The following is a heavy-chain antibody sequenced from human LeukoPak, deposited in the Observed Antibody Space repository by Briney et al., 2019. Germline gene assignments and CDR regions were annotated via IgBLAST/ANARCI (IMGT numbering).Heavy chain of an antibody. D-gene: IGHD2-2*01. CDR2: INPNSGGT. J-gene: IGHJ5*02. V-gene: IGHV1-2*02. Sequence: ASVKVSCKASGYTFTSYDINWVRQATGQGLEWMGWINPNSGGTNYAQKFQGRVTMTRDTSISTAYMELSRLRSDDTAVYYCARGILIEYQLLLFWFDPWGQGTLVTVSS. CDR1: GYTFTSYD. CDR3: ARGILIEYQLLLFWFDP.